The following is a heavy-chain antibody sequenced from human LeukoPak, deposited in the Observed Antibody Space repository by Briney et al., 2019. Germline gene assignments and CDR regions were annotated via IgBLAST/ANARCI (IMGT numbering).Heavy chain of an antibody. Sequence: PSETLSLTCTVSGGSISGFFWNWIWQPPGKGLEWIGYIYYTGNTNYNPSLKNRVTISVDTSKNQLSLKLTSVTAADTAAYYCARSPGWLPDYWGQGTLVTVSS. J-gene: IGHJ4*02. V-gene: IGHV4-59*01. CDR1: GGSISGFF. D-gene: IGHD5-12*01. CDR2: IYYTGNT. CDR3: ARSPGWLPDY.